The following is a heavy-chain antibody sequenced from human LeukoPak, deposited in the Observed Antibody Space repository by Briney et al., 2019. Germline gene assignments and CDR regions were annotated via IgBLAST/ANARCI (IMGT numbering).Heavy chain of an antibody. CDR1: GFTFSSYG. V-gene: IGHV3-33*06. J-gene: IGHJ4*02. CDR2: IWYDGSNK. D-gene: IGHD4-17*01. CDR3: AKDLSDYGDLPIDY. Sequence: PGGSLRLSCAASGFTFSSYGMHWVRQAPGKGLEWVAVIWYDGSNKYYADSVKGRFTISKDNSKNTLYLQMNSLRAEDTAVYYCAKDLSDYGDLPIDYWGQGTLVTVSS.